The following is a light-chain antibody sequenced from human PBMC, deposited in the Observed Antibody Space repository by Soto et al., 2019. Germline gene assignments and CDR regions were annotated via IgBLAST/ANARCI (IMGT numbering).Light chain of an antibody. CDR1: NIGSKS. V-gene: IGLV3-21*02. CDR2: DGS. Sequence: LTQPPSVSVAPGQTARIPCGGDNIGSKSVYWYQQKPGQAPVVVVYDGSDRPSGIPERFSGSNSGTTATLTISRVEAGDEADYFCQVWDSTSDHYVFGAGTKVTVL. J-gene: IGLJ1*01. CDR3: QVWDSTSDHYV.